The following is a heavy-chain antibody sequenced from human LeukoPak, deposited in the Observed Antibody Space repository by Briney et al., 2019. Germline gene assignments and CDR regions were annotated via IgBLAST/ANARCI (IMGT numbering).Heavy chain of an antibody. CDR2: IWYDGINK. CDR1: GFTFRTFG. J-gene: IGHJ3*02. V-gene: IGHV3-33*01. CDR3: ARDYYDSSGQLHAGDHAFDI. Sequence: PGGSLRLSCAASGFTFRTFGMHWVRQAPGKGLEWVAIIWYDGINKYCADSVKGRFTISRDNSKNTLYLQMNSLRAEDTAVYYCARDYYDSSGQLHAGDHAFDISGQGTMVTVSS. D-gene: IGHD3-22*01.